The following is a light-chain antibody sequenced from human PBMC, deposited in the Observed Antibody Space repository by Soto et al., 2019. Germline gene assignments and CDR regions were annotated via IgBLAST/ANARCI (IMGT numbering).Light chain of an antibody. V-gene: IGKV1-39*01. J-gene: IGKJ4*02. Sequence: DIEMTQSPSSLSASAGDKVTITCRASQNIGDYLSWYQQRPGKAPKLHIYSSSILHSAASSRFSGGGSGTDFTLTISGLQPDDFATYYCRQTFSTQISFGGGTTVDIK. CDR3: RQTFSTQIS. CDR2: SSS. CDR1: QNIGDY.